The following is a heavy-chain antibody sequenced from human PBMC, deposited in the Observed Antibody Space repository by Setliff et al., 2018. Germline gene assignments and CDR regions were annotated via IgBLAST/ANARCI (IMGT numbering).Heavy chain of an antibody. CDR2: INPSGGST. Sequence: ASVKVSCKAPGYTFTSYYMHWVRQAPGQGLEWMGIINPSGGSTSYAQKFQGRVTMTRDTSTSTVYMELSSLRSEDTAVYYCARDTPQYYYDSSGYYRAFDIWGQGTMVTVSS. CDR1: GYTFTSYY. V-gene: IGHV1-46*01. D-gene: IGHD3-22*01. CDR3: ARDTPQYYYDSSGYYRAFDI. J-gene: IGHJ3*02.